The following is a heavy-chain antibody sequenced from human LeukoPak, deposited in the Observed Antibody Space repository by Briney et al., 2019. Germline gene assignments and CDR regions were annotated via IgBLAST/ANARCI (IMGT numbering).Heavy chain of an antibody. Sequence: GGSLRLSCAASGFTFSSYEMNWVRQAPGKGLEWVSYISSGSTIYDADSVQGRFTISRDNAKNSLYLQMNSLRAEDTAVYYCARESIAVAGAPFDYWGQGTLVTVSS. D-gene: IGHD6-19*01. J-gene: IGHJ4*02. CDR1: GFTFSSYE. CDR2: ISSGSTI. CDR3: ARESIAVAGAPFDY. V-gene: IGHV3-48*03.